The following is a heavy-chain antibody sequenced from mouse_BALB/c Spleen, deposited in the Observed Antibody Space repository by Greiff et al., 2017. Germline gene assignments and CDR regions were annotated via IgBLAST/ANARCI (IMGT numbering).Heavy chain of an antibody. J-gene: IGHJ2*01. CDR3: TKKGRWLSHFDY. D-gene: IGHD2-3*01. Sequence: EVQLQESGPELVKPGASVKISCKASGYTFTDYNMDWVKQSHGKSLEWIGNINPNNGGTIYNQKFKGKATLTVDKSSSTAYMELRSLSSEDTAFYYCTKKGRWLSHFDYWGQGTTLTVSS. CDR2: INPNNGGT. CDR1: GYTFTDYN. V-gene: IGHV1-18*01.